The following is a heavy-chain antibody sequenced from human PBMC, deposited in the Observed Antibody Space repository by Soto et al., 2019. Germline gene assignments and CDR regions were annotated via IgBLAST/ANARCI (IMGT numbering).Heavy chain of an antibody. J-gene: IGHJ4*01. V-gene: IGHV4-39*01. CDR2: IYYSGSA. CDR1: GGSISSSDYY. Sequence: SETLSLACTVSGGSISSSDYYWGWIRQPPGKELEWIGNIYYSGSASYNPSLKSRATISVDTSKNQVSLKLSSVTAADTALYFCVSGYPWVVFDSRGQRTPVPVSS. D-gene: IGHD5-18*01. CDR3: VSGYPWVVFDS.